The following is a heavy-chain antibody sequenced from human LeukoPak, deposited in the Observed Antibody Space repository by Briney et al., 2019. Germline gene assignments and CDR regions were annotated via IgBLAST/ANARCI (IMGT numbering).Heavy chain of an antibody. CDR1: GFTFSSYD. CDR3: ARGDSAYDGYANFDF. CDR2: IGRSGGPT. D-gene: IGHD5-24*01. Sequence: SGGSLRLSCAASGFTFSSYDMTWVRQAPGKGLEWVSSIGRSGGPTYYADSVQGRFTISRDNFMNTLYLQMNSLRLEDTGVYYCARGDSAYDGYANFDFWGPGNLATVSS. V-gene: IGHV3-23*01. J-gene: IGHJ4*02.